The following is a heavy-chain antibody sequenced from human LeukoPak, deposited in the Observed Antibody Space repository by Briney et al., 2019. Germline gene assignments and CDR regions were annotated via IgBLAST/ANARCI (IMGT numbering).Heavy chain of an antibody. CDR1: GYTFTGYY. CDR3: ARSPHILSGENFDY. D-gene: IGHD3-9*01. CDR2: INPNHGDT. Sequence: ASVKVSCKASGYTFTGYYMHWVRQAPGQGLEWMGWINPNHGDTNYAQKFQDRVSMTRDTSISTAYMHLSRLRSADTAVYYCARSPHILSGENFDYWGQGTLLTVSS. J-gene: IGHJ4*02. V-gene: IGHV1-2*02.